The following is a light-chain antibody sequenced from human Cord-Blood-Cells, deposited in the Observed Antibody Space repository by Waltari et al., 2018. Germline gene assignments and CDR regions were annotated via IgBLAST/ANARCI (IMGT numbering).Light chain of an antibody. CDR2: AAS. V-gene: IGKV1-39*01. CDR1: QSISSY. Sequence: DIQMTQSPSSLSASVGDRVTITCRANQSISSYLNWYQQKPGKAPKLLIYAASSLQSVVPSRCSGSRSGTDFTLTSSSLQPEDFATYYCQQSYSTPQTFGQGTKVEIK. CDR3: QQSYSTPQT. J-gene: IGKJ1*01.